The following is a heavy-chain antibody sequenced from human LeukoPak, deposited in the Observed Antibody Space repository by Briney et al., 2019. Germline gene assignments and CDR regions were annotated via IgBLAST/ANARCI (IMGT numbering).Heavy chain of an antibody. CDR3: ARSHPSTYYGDYFDY. V-gene: IGHV4-4*07. D-gene: IGHD4-17*01. CDR2: IYTSGST. CDR1: GGSIRNYF. J-gene: IGHJ4*02. Sequence: SETLSLICTVSGGSIRNYFWSWIRQPAGKGLEWIGHIYTSGSTNYNPSLKSRVTMSVNTSKNQFSLKMSSATAADTAAYYCARSHPSTYYGDYFDYWGQGTLVTVSS.